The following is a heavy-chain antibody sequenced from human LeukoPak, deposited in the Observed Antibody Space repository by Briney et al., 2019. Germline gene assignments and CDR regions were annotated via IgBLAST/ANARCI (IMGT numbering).Heavy chain of an antibody. Sequence: GGSLRLSCAASGFTFSSYEMNWVRQAQGQGLEWVSYISSSGSTIYYADSVKGRFTISRDNAKNSLYLQMNSLRAEDTAVYYCATSWFGDCYFDYWGQGTLVTVSS. CDR2: ISSSGSTI. J-gene: IGHJ4*02. V-gene: IGHV3-48*03. D-gene: IGHD3-10*01. CDR1: GFTFSSYE. CDR3: ATSWFGDCYFDY.